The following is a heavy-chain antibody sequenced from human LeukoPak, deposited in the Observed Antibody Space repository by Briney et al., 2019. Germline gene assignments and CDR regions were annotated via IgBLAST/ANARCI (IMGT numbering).Heavy chain of an antibody. CDR2: ISGSGGST. D-gene: IGHD6-6*01. Sequence: PGGSLRLSCAASGFTFSSYWMSWVRQAPGKGLEWVSAISGSGGSTYYADSVKGRFTISRDNSKNTLYLQMNSLRAEDTAVYYCAKVGSSSSPYYYYYMDVWGKGTTVTVSS. CDR1: GFTFSSYW. CDR3: AKVGSSSSPYYYYYMDV. J-gene: IGHJ6*03. V-gene: IGHV3-23*01.